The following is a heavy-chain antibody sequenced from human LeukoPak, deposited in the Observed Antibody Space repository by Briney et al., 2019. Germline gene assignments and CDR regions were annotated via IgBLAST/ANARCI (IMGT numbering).Heavy chain of an antibody. J-gene: IGHJ4*02. Sequence: PGRSLRLSCAASGFTFSSYAMSWVRQAPGKGLEWISAISGSGGSTYYADSVKGRFTISRDNSKNTLYLQMNSLRAEDTAVYYCATRYVPLDYWGQGTLVTVSS. D-gene: IGHD1-1*01. CDR3: ATRYVPLDY. CDR2: ISGSGGST. V-gene: IGHV3-23*01. CDR1: GFTFSSYA.